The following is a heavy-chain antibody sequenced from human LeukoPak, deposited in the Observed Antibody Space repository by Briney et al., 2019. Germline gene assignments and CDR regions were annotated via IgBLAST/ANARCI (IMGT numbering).Heavy chain of an antibody. D-gene: IGHD4-17*01. V-gene: IGHV3-21*01. CDR2: ISSSSYI. J-gene: IGHJ4*02. Sequence: GGSLRLSCAASGPTFSSYSMNWVRQAPGKGLEWVSSISSSSYIYYAGSVKGRFTISRDNAKNSLYLQMNSLRAEDTAVYYCARGSVTTSPIDYWGQGTLVTVSS. CDR1: GPTFSSYS. CDR3: ARGSVTTSPIDY.